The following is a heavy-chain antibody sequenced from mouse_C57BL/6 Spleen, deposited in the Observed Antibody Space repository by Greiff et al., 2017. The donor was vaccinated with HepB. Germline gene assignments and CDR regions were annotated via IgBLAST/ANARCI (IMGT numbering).Heavy chain of an antibody. D-gene: IGHD2-3*01. J-gene: IGHJ4*01. CDR2: IDPETGGT. CDR3: FSDGAMDD. Sequence: VQLQQSGAELVRPGASVTLSCKASGYTFTDYEMHWVKQTPVHGLEWIGAIDPETGGTAYNQKFKGKAILTADKSSSTAYMELRSLTSEDSAVYYCFSDGAMDDWGQGTSVTVSS. CDR1: GYTFTDYE. V-gene: IGHV1-15*01.